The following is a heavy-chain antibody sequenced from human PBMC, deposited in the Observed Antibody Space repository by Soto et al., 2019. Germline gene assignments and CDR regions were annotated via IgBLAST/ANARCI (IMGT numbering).Heavy chain of an antibody. CDR1: GFTFRSYA. CDR2: ISGGGSDT. D-gene: IGHD3-3*01. J-gene: IGHJ5*02. Sequence: EVHLLESGGGLVQPGGSLRLSCSASGFTFRSYAMSWVRQAPGKGLEWVSGISGGGSDTYYSDSVRGRFTISRDTSKNTLYLQMNSLRFEDSAVYFCAKDDSLEWFFPLDAWGQGTLVTVSS. CDR3: AKDDSLEWFFPLDA. V-gene: IGHV3-23*01.